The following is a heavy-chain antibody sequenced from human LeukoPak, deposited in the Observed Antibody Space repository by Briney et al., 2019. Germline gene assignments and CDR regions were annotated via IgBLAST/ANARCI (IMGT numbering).Heavy chain of an antibody. Sequence: PGGSLRLSCAASGFTFSSCAMSWVRQAPGKGLEWVSAISGSGGRPYYADSVKGRFTISRDNSKNTLYLQMNSLRAEDTAVYYCARHPEPGYCSSTSCHGSYFDYWGQGTLVTVSS. D-gene: IGHD2-2*01. J-gene: IGHJ4*02. CDR3: ARHPEPGYCSSTSCHGSYFDY. CDR2: ISGSGGRP. CDR1: GFTFSSCA. V-gene: IGHV3-23*01.